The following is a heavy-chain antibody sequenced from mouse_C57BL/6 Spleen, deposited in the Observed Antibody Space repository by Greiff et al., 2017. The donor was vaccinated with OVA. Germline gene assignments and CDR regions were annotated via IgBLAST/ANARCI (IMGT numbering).Heavy chain of an antibody. J-gene: IGHJ1*03. Sequence: EVQRVESGGGLVKPGGSLKLSCAASGFTFSSYTMSWVRQTPEKRLEWVATISGGGGNTYYPDSVKGRFTISRDNAKNTLYLQMSSLRSEDTALYYCARHDYGSRSYWYFDVWGTGTTVTVSS. CDR3: ARHDYGSRSYWYFDV. V-gene: IGHV5-9*01. CDR2: ISGGGGNT. D-gene: IGHD1-1*01. CDR1: GFTFSSYT.